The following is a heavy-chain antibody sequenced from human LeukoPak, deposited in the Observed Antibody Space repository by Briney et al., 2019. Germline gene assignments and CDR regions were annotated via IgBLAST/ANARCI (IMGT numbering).Heavy chain of an antibody. Sequence: PGGSLRLSCAASGFTFSSYWMHWVRQAPGKGLVWVSRINSDGSSTSYADSVKGRFTISRDNAKNTLYLQMNSLRAEDTAVYYCASRRGGIVGDYWGQGTLVTVSS. CDR3: ASRRGGIVGDY. CDR2: INSDGSST. CDR1: GFTFSSYW. D-gene: IGHD2-15*01. J-gene: IGHJ4*02. V-gene: IGHV3-74*01.